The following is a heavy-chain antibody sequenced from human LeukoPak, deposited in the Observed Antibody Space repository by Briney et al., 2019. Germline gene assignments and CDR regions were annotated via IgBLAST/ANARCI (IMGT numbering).Heavy chain of an antibody. D-gene: IGHD5-24*01. CDR2: IYTSGST. J-gene: IGHJ4*02. CDR3: ARDSRWLQSLDY. V-gene: IGHV4-61*02. CDR1: GGSISSGSYY. Sequence: SETLSLTCTVSGGSISSGSYYWSWIRQPAEKGLEWIGRIYTSGSTNYNPSLKSRVTISVDTSKNQFSLKLSSVTAAGTAVYYCARDSRWLQSLDYWGQGTLVTVSS.